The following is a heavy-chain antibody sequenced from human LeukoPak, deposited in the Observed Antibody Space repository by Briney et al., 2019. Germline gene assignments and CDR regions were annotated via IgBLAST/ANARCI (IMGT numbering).Heavy chain of an antibody. V-gene: IGHV1-18*01. CDR3: ARVGSSGEFDL. D-gene: IGHD6-13*01. Sequence: ASVRVSCKSSGYTLSDYGFTWVRQAPGQGLEWMGWISGFNGKTNYAVRVQDRLTLTTDTSTNTTTLDLRGLRPDDTAMYYCARVGSSGEFDLWDQGTLLTVSS. CDR1: GYTLSDYG. J-gene: IGHJ5*02. CDR2: ISGFNGKT.